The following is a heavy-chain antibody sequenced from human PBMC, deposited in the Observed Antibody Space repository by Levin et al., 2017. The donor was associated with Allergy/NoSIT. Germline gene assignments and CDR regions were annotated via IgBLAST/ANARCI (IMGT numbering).Heavy chain of an antibody. V-gene: IGHV1-18*01. CDR3: ARTPPLEWLLTYYYYGMDV. Sequence: ASVKVSCKASGYTFTSYGISWVRQAPGQGLEWMGWISAYNGNTNYAQKLQGRVTMTTDTSTSTAYMELRSLRSDDTAVYYCARTPPLEWLLTYYYYGMDVWGQGTTVTVSS. J-gene: IGHJ6*02. CDR1: GYTFTSYG. D-gene: IGHD3-3*01. CDR2: ISAYNGNT.